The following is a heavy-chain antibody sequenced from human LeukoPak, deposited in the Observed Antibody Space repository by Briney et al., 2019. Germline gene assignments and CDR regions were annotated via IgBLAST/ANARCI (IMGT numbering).Heavy chain of an antibody. CDR2: INPSGGST. Sequence: ASVKVSCKASGYTFTSYYMHWVRQAPGQGLEWMGIINPSGGSTSYAQKFQGRVTMTRDPSTSTVYMELSSLRSEDTAVYYCAGGGATNMFLQDWFDPWGQGTLVTVSS. D-gene: IGHD1-26*01. CDR1: GYTFTSYY. CDR3: AGGGATNMFLQDWFDP. J-gene: IGHJ5*02. V-gene: IGHV1-46*01.